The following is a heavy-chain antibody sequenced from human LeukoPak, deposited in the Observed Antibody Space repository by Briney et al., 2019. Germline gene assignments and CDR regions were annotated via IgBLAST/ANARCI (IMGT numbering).Heavy chain of an antibody. V-gene: IGHV4-61*05. CDR3: ARIYYSNYLTYYYYYYMDV. J-gene: IGHJ6*03. CDR1: GGSISSSSYY. CDR2: IYYSGST. Sequence: SETLSLTCTVSGGSISSSSYYWGWIRQPPGKGLEWIGYIYYSGSTNYNPSLKSRVTISVDTSKNQFSLKLSSVTAADTAVYYCARIYYSNYLTYYYYYYMDVWGKGTTVTVSS. D-gene: IGHD4-11*01.